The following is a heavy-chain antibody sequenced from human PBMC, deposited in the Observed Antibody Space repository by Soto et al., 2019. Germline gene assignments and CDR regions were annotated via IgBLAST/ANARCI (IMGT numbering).Heavy chain of an antibody. Sequence: EVHLVESGGGLVQPGRSLRLSCAASGFTFDDYAMHWVRQAPGKGLEWVSGISWNSGSTDYADSVKGRFTISRNNAKNSLYLQMSSLRPEDTAVYYCAKDIRSGWFEVFDSWGQGTLVTVSS. D-gene: IGHD3-10*01. V-gene: IGHV3-9*01. CDR2: ISWNSGST. CDR1: GFTFDDYA. CDR3: AKDIRSGWFEVFDS. J-gene: IGHJ4*02.